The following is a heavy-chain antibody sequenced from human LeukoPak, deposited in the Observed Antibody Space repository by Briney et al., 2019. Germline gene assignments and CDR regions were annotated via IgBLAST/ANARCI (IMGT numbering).Heavy chain of an antibody. CDR3: ARGSPPSSSCYDY. V-gene: IGHV4-39*07. CDR1: GGSISSRSYY. Sequence: PSETLSLTCTVSGGSISSRSYYWGWIHPPPGKGLEWIGSMYYSGSTYYNPSLKSRVTISIDTSKNQFSLKLNSVTAADTAVYYCARGSPPSSSCYDYWGQGTLVTVSS. D-gene: IGHD6-13*01. CDR2: MYYSGST. J-gene: IGHJ4*02.